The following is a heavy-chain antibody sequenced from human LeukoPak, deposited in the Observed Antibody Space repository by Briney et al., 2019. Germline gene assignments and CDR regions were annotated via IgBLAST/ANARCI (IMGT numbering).Heavy chain of an antibody. J-gene: IGHJ4*02. Sequence: GASVKVSCKASGYTFTGYYMHWVRQAPGQGLEWMGWINPNSGGTNYAQKFQGRVTMTRDTSISTAYMELSRLRSDDTAVYYCARFITYTRLSPFDYWGQGTLVTVSS. CDR1: GYTFTGYY. CDR3: ARFITYTRLSPFDY. V-gene: IGHV1-2*02. CDR2: INPNSGGT. D-gene: IGHD2-2*02.